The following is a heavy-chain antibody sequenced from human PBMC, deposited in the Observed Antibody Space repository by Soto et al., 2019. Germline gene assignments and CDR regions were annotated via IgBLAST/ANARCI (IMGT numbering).Heavy chain of an antibody. Sequence: QVQLQESGPGLVKPSENLSLTCTVSGGPVSSGSYYWSWIRQPPGKGLEWIGYIYYSGSTNYNPSLKSRVTISVVTSKTQFYLKLSSVTAADTAVYYCARATTTYYFDYWGQGTLVTVSS. CDR3: ARATTTYYFDY. D-gene: IGHD1-1*01. J-gene: IGHJ4*02. CDR2: IYYSGST. CDR1: GGPVSSGSYY. V-gene: IGHV4-61*01.